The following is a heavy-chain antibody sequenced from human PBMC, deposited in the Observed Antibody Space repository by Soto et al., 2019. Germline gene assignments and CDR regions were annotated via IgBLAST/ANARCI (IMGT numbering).Heavy chain of an antibody. D-gene: IGHD6-6*01. J-gene: IGHJ6*02. CDR3: ARDSSIAARPFSRWQYYYYGRDV. V-gene: IGHV1-46*01. Sequence: ASVKVSCKASGYTFTSYYMHWVRQAPGQGLEWMGIINPSGGSTSYAQKFQGRVTMTRDTSTSTVYMELSSLRSEDTAVYYCARDSSIAARPFSRWQYYYYGRDVWGQGTTVTVPS. CDR1: GYTFTSYY. CDR2: INPSGGST.